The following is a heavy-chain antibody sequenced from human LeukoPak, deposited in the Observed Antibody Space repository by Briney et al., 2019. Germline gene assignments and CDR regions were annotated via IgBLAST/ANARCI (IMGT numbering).Heavy chain of an antibody. CDR2: VNPNSGGT. Sequence: ASVKVSCKASGYTFTGYYMHWVRQAPGQGLEWMGWVNPNSGGTNYAQKFQGRVTMTRDTSISTAYMEMSGLTSDDTAVYYCVRGRVLHSDNYYPLGNYWGQGTLVTVSS. CDR3: VRGRVLHSDNYYPLGNY. D-gene: IGHD1-26*01. V-gene: IGHV1-2*02. CDR1: GYTFTGYY. J-gene: IGHJ4*02.